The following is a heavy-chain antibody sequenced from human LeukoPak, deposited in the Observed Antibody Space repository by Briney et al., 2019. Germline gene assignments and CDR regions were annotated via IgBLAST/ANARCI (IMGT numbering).Heavy chain of an antibody. CDR1: GGTFSSYA. D-gene: IGHD6-19*01. J-gene: IGHJ4*02. CDR3: ARVPYSSGWYYFDY. Sequence: SVKVSCKASGGTFSSYAISWVRQAPGQGLEWVGRIIPIFGTANYAQKFQGRVTITTDESTSTAYMELSSLRSEDTALYYCARVPYSSGWYYFDYWGQGTLVTVSS. CDR2: IIPIFGTA. V-gene: IGHV1-69*05.